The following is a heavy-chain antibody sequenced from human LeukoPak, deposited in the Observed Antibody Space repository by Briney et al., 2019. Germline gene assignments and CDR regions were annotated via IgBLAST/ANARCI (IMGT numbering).Heavy chain of an antibody. CDR1: GGSISSGDYY. Sequence: SQTLSLTCTVSGGSISSGDYYWSWIRQPPGKGLEWIGYIYYSGSTNFNPSLKSRVPISVDTSKNQFSLKLSSVTAADTAVYYCTRAIYGSGRGYGMDVWGQGTTVTVSS. J-gene: IGHJ6*02. V-gene: IGHV4-30-4*01. CDR3: TRAIYGSGRGYGMDV. D-gene: IGHD3-10*01. CDR2: IYYSGST.